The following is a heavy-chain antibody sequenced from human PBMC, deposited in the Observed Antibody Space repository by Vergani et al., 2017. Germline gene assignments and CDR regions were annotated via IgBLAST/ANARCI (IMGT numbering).Heavy chain of an antibody. Sequence: EVQLMESGGGLVKPGGSLRLSCAASGFTFSDAWMSWVRQAPGKGLEWVGRIKKTSEGGTTDYNVPVKGRFTIARDDSDNMLYLQMSRLKPEDPGIYYCLTAQSLMSANVDILTAYRDWGQGTQVSVSS. CDR2: IKKTSEGGTT. CDR1: GFTFSDAW. D-gene: IGHD3-9*01. V-gene: IGHV3-15*01. J-gene: IGHJ1*01. CDR3: LTAQSLMSANVDILTAYRD.